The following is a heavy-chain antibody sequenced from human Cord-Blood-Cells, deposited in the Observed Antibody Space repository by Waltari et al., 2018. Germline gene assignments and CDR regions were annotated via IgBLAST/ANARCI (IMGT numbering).Heavy chain of an antibody. J-gene: IGHJ4*02. D-gene: IGHD3-9*01. CDR3: ARGSPYDILTGYFDY. V-gene: IGHV3-48*03. Sequence: EVQLVESGGGLVQPGGSLRLSCAASGFTFSSYEMTWVRQAPGKGLEWVSYISSSGSTIYYADSVKGRFTISRDNAKNSLYLQMNSLRAEDTAVYYCARGSPYDILTGYFDYWGQGTLVTVSS. CDR1: GFTFSSYE. CDR2: ISSSGSTI.